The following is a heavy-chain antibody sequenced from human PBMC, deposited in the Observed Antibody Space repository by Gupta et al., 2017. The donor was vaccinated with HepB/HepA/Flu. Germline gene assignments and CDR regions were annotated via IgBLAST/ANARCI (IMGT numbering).Heavy chain of an antibody. Sequence: EVQLVESGGGFVKPGGSLRLSCAVSGFTFSDAWMSVVRQAPGKGLEWVGRIKSKSDDETAHYAAPVKGRFTISRDDSKNTLYLQMNSLKTEDTAMYYCTTFFYASSGDYVDYWGQGTLVTVSS. CDR3: TTFFYASSGDYVDY. CDR1: GFTFSDAW. J-gene: IGHJ4*02. CDR2: IKSKSDDETA. V-gene: IGHV3-15*01. D-gene: IGHD3-22*01.